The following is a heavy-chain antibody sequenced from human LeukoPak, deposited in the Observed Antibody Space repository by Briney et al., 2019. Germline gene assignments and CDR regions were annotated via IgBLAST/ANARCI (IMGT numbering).Heavy chain of an antibody. D-gene: IGHD3-22*01. J-gene: IGHJ4*02. CDR2: IYYSGST. Sequence: PSETLSLTCTVSGGSISSSSYYWGWIRQPPGKGLEWIGSIYYSGSTYYNPSLKSRVTISVDTSKNQFSLKLSSVTAADTAVYYCARLRYYDSSGISDYWGQGTLVSVSS. CDR3: ARLRYYDSSGISDY. V-gene: IGHV4-39*01. CDR1: GGSISSSSYY.